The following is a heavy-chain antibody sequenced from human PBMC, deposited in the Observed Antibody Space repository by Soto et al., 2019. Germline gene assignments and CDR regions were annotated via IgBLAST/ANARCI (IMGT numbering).Heavy chain of an antibody. CDR2: IERDGRGT. Sequence: EVQLVESGGGLVQPRGSLRLSFAAAGFTFSTSWMHWVRQAPGKGLVWVTRIERDGRGTTYADSVKGRFTISRDNAKNTLYLQMNNLRAEDTAVYYCARDSMKGRFDPWGQGTLVTVSS. CDR3: ARDSMKGRFDP. CDR1: GFTFSTSW. V-gene: IGHV3-74*01. J-gene: IGHJ5*02. D-gene: IGHD2-8*01.